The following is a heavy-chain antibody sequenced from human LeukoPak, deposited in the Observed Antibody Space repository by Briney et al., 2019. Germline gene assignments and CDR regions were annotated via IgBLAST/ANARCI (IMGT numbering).Heavy chain of an antibody. D-gene: IGHD1-1*01. CDR1: GFTFASYS. CDR3: ARVSGRLERQSDLDY. V-gene: IGHV3-21*01. Sequence: GGSLRLSCAASGFTFASYSMNWVRQAPGKGLEWVSSISGDSTYIYNAGSVRGRFTISRDNAQASLYLQMISLRADNTAVYYCARVSGRLERQSDLDYWGQGTLVIVSS. J-gene: IGHJ4*02. CDR2: ISGDSTYI.